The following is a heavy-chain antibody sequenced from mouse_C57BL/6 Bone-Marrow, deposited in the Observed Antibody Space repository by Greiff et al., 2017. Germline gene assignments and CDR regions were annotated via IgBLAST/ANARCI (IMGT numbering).Heavy chain of an antibody. CDR3: ARTEEDAMDY. CDR1: GFTFSAYG. CDR2: ISSGSSTI. J-gene: IGHJ4*01. Sequence: VQLKQSGGGLVKPGGSLKLSCAASGFTFSAYGMHWVRQAPEKGLGWVAYISSGSSTIYYADKVKGRFTLSRDNAKNTLFLQMTRLRSEDTAMYYCARTEEDAMDYWGQGTSVTVSS. V-gene: IGHV5-17*01.